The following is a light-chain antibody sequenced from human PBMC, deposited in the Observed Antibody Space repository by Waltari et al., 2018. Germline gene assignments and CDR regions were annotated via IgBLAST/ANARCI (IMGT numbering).Light chain of an antibody. CDR1: EFVGNDD. J-gene: IGKJ1*01. CDR3: QQYYSSPWT. CDR2: DAS. Sequence: EIVLTTSPGTLSWSPGERATLSCRASEFVGNDDLAWYQQKPGQAPRLLIYDASRRATGTPDRFSGSGSGTDVSLTISRLEPEDFAVYYCQQYYSSPWTFGQGTKVDI. V-gene: IGKV3-20*01.